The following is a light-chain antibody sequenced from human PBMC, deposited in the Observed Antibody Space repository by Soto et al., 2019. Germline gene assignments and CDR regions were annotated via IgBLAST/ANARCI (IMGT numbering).Light chain of an antibody. V-gene: IGLV1-36*01. Sequence: QSVLTQAPSVSEAPRQRVTISCSGSSSNIGNNAVNWYQQLPGKAPKLLIYYDDLLPSGVSDRFSGSKSGTSASLAISGLQSADEADYYCAAWDDSLNGPVFGGGTKVTVL. CDR1: SSNIGNNA. CDR3: AAWDDSLNGPV. CDR2: YDD. J-gene: IGLJ3*02.